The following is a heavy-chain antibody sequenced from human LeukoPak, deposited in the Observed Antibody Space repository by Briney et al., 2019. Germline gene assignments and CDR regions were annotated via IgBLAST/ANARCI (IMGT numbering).Heavy chain of an antibody. V-gene: IGHV1-46*01. Sequence: GASVKVSCKASGYTFTSYYMHWVRQAPGQGLEWMGIINPSGGSTSYAQKFQGRVTMTRDMSTSTAYMELSSLRSEDTAVYYRARGLEDSYGRNYYYYYMDVWGKGTTVTVSS. CDR3: ARGLEDSYGRNYYYYYMDV. D-gene: IGHD5-18*01. J-gene: IGHJ6*03. CDR2: INPSGGST. CDR1: GYTFTSYY.